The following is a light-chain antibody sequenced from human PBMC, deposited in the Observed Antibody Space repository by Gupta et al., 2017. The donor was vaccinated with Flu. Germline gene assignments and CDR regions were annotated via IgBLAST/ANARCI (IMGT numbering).Light chain of an antibody. CDR1: QDITTF. CDR3: QQYDNLFSIT. J-gene: IGKJ4*01. V-gene: IGKV1-33*01. CDR2: GAS. Sequence: DIQMTQSPSSLSASVGGRVTITCQASQDITTFLSWYQQKPGKAPKLLIYGASILQTGVPSRFSGSGYGTDFTFTISYRQPEDVATYYCQQYDNLFSITFGGGTKVEI.